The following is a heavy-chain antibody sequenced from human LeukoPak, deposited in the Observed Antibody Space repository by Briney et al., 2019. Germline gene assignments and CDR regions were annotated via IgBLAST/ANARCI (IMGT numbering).Heavy chain of an antibody. Sequence: PGGSLRLSCAASGFTFSSYGMHWVRQAPGKGLEWVAFIRYDGSNKYYADSVKGRFTISRDNSKNTLYLQMNSLRAEDTAVYYCAKGVTTRRWLPRDYFDYWGQGTLVTVPS. J-gene: IGHJ4*02. V-gene: IGHV3-30*02. CDR3: AKGVTTRRWLPRDYFDY. D-gene: IGHD5-18*01. CDR1: GFTFSSYG. CDR2: IRYDGSNK.